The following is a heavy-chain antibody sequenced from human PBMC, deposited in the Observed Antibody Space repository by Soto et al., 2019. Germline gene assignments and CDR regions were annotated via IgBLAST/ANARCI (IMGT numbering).Heavy chain of an antibody. Sequence: QVQLQESGPGLVKPSETLSLPCCVSGGSVSSGSYYCSWIRQPPGKGLEWNGYIYYSGSNNFNPSLKSRVTLSVDKAKNQFSLKLSSVTAADTAVYYWARGNWNYVGVDYWGKGTLVTVSS. D-gene: IGHD1-7*01. CDR2: IYYSGSN. J-gene: IGHJ4*02. CDR1: GGSVSSGSYY. CDR3: ARGNWNYVGVDY. V-gene: IGHV4-61*01.